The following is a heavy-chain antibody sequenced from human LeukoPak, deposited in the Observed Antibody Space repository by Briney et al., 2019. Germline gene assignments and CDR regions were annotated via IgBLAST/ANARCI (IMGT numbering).Heavy chain of an antibody. Sequence: PSETLSLTCAVYGGSFSGYYWSWIRQPPGKGLEWIGEINHSGSTNYNPSLKSRVTISVDTSKNQFSLKLSSATAADTAVYYCARASSGYYYGSWFDPWGQGTLATVSS. CDR2: INHSGST. CDR1: GGSFSGYY. J-gene: IGHJ5*02. D-gene: IGHD3-22*01. V-gene: IGHV4-34*01. CDR3: ARASSGYYYGSWFDP.